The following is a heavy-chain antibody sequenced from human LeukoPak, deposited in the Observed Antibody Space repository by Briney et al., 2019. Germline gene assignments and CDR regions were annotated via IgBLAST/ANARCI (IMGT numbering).Heavy chain of an antibody. CDR1: GYRFPSYW. J-gene: IGHJ4*02. CDR3: ARLSSGYESDFDY. Sequence: GESLRISCKGSGYRFPSYWISWVRPMPGKGLEWMGTIDPSDSYTNYSPSFQGHVTISADKSISTAYLQWSSLKASDTAMYYCARLSSGYESDFDYWGQGTLVTVSS. CDR2: IDPSDSYT. D-gene: IGHD5-12*01. V-gene: IGHV5-10-1*01.